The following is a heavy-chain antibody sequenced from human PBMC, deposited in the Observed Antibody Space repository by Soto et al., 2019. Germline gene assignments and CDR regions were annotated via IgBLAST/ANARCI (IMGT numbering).Heavy chain of an antibody. CDR2: VGTATAHT. CDR3: ARALNTDPTAYDSFAY. CDR1: GYTFTAYG. D-gene: IGHD3-16*01. Sequence: QAQLVQSGPEVTMPGASVKVSCKTSGYTFTAYGLAWLRQAPGHRPEWMGGVGTATAHTNYAEKFQGRVTMTSDRSTTTTSMELRSLRSDDPAVYCCARALNTDPTAYDSFAYWGQGTLVTVSS. V-gene: IGHV1-18*01. J-gene: IGHJ4*02.